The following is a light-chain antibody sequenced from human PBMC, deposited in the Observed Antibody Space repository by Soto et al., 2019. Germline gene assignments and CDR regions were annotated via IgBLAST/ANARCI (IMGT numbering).Light chain of an antibody. V-gene: IGKV3-11*01. CDR1: QSIGNF. CDR2: DAS. CDR3: QQRSSWPPIT. J-gene: IGKJ5*01. Sequence: IVLTHSPASLSFSPWDGSTLSFSASQSIGNFLAWYQQKPGQPPRLLIFDASNRAAGVPARFSGSGSGTDFTLTIRSLEPEDFAVYFCQQRSSWPPITFGQGTRLEIK.